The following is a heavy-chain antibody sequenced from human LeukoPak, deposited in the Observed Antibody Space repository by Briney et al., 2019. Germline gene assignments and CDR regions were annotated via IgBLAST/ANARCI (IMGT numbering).Heavy chain of an antibody. Sequence: ASVKVSGKVSGYTLTELSMHWVRQAPGKGLEWMGGFDPEDGETIYAQKFQGRVTMTEDTSTDTAYVELSSLRSEDTAVYYCATGAYSGYGPNDYWGQGTLVTVSS. D-gene: IGHD5-12*01. CDR3: ATGAYSGYGPNDY. CDR2: FDPEDGET. V-gene: IGHV1-24*01. J-gene: IGHJ4*02. CDR1: GYTLTELS.